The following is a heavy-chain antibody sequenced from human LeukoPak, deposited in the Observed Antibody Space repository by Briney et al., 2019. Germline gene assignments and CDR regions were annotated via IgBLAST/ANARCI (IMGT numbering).Heavy chain of an antibody. V-gene: IGHV1-69*13. J-gene: IGHJ3*02. D-gene: IGHD5-18*01. CDR3: ARARRRGYSYGRNDAFDI. Sequence: GASVKVSCKASGGTFSSYAISWVRQAPGQGLEWVGGIIPIFGTANYAQKFKGRVTITADESTSKAYMELSSLRSEDTAVYYCARARRRGYSYGRNDAFDIWGQGTMVTVSS. CDR1: GGTFSSYA. CDR2: IIPIFGTA.